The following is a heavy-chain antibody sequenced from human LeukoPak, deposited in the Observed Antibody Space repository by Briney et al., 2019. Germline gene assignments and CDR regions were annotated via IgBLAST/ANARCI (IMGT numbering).Heavy chain of an antibody. J-gene: IGHJ4*02. CDR2: IKEDESEK. CDR3: ARDRITMVRGIMFDY. CDR1: GFTFSSYW. V-gene: IGHV3-7*01. Sequence: PGGSLRLSCAVSGFTFSSYWMSWVRQAPGNGPEWVANIKEDESEKNYVDSVKGRFTISRDNAKNSLYLQMNSLRAEDTAVYYCARDRITMVRGIMFDYWGQGTLVTVSS. D-gene: IGHD3-10*01.